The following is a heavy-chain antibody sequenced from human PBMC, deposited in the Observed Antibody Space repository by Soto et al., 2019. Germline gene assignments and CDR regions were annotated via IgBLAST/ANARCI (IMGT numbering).Heavy chain of an antibody. J-gene: IGHJ4*02. CDR2: ISYDGSNK. V-gene: IGHV3-30*19. D-gene: IGHD6-19*01. CDR1: RFTCSRYA. CDR3: AKATVQYYFAY. Sequence: GGPVTLSCAAYRFTCSRYAMHWVRKAPGKGLDWVAVISYDGSNKYYAASVTGRFTISRDHSKHPLHPQINRLRREDPAVYYCAKATVQYYFAYWGQGPLVTVSS.